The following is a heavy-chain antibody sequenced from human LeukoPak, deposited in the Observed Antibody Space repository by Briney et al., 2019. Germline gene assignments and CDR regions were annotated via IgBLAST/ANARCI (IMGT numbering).Heavy chain of an antibody. CDR3: ARQGGIAAAATNFDY. D-gene: IGHD6-13*01. Sequence: PSETLSLTCTVSGGSISSYYWSWIRHPPGKGLEWIGYIYYSGSTNYNPSLKSRVTISVDTSKNQCSLKLTSVTAADTAVYYCARQGGIAAAATNFDYWGQGTLVTVSS. V-gene: IGHV4-59*08. CDR1: GGSISSYY. CDR2: IYYSGST. J-gene: IGHJ4*02.